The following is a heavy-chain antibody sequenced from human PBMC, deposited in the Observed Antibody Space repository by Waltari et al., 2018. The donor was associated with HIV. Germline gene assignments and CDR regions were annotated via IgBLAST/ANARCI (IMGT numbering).Heavy chain of an antibody. D-gene: IGHD5-18*01. CDR1: GFTVSSNY. V-gene: IGHV3-66*01. J-gene: IGHJ6*02. Sequence: EVQLVESGGGLVQPGGSLRLSCAASGFTVSSNYMSWVRQAPGKGLDWVLIIYTGGRTYYADSVKGRFTISRDNSKNTLYLQMNSLRAEDTAVYYCASPDTTMVYGHYYFYHMDVWGQGTTVTVSS. CDR2: IYTGGRT. CDR3: ASPDTTMVYGHYYFYHMDV.